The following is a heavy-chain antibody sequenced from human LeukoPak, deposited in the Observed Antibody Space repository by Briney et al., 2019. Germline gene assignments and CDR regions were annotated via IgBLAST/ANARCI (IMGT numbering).Heavy chain of an antibody. CDR2: IYYTGST. D-gene: IGHD4-11*01. CDR1: GDSINSYF. J-gene: IGHJ4*02. V-gene: IGHV4-59*08. Sequence: SETLSLTCTVSGDSINSYFWSWIRQPPGKGLEWIGYIYYTGSTNYNPSLNSRITLSLDTSKNQFSLKLTSVTAADTAVYYCATLTTVLAASYFDFWGQGTLVTVSS. CDR3: ATLTTVLAASYFDF.